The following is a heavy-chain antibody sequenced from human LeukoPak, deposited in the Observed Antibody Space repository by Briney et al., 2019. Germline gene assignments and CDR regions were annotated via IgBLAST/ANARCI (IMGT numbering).Heavy chain of an antibody. V-gene: IGHV4-59*11. J-gene: IGHJ3*02. Sequence: SETLSLTCTVSGASISGHYWTWIRHPPGKELEWIGYISHIGSTNYNPSLKSRVTISVDTSRNQFSLKLTTVTAADTAVYYCARDQISINALDMWGQGTMVTVSS. CDR2: ISHIGST. CDR1: GASISGHY. D-gene: IGHD1-14*01. CDR3: ARDQISINALDM.